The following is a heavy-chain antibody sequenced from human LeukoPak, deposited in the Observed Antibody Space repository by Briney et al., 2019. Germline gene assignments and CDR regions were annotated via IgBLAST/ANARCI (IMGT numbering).Heavy chain of an antibody. CDR3: AGGYSYGYDY. J-gene: IGHJ4*02. D-gene: IGHD5-18*01. CDR1: GASISSTTYY. V-gene: IGHV4-39*07. CDR2: IYYSGST. Sequence: SETLSLTCTVSGASISSTTYYWGWIRQPPRKGLEWIASIYYSGSTYYNPSLKSRVTISVDTSKNRFSLKLSSVTAADTAVYYCAGGYSYGYDYWGQGTLVTVSS.